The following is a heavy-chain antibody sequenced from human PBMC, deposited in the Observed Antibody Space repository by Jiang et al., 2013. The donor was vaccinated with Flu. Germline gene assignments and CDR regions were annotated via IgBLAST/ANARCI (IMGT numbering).Heavy chain of an antibody. J-gene: IGHJ4*02. V-gene: IGHV1-69*04. Sequence: GAEVKKPGSSVKVSCKASGGTFSSYAISWVRQAPGQGLEWMGRIIPILGIANYAQKFQGRVTITADKSTSTAYMELSSLRSEDTAVYYCARGSSTRYYFDYWGQGTLVTVSS. CDR1: GGTFSSYA. CDR2: IIPILGIA. D-gene: IGHD2-2*01. CDR3: ARGSSTRYYFDY.